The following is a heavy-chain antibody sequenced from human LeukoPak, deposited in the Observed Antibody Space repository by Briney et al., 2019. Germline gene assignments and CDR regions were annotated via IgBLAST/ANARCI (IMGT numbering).Heavy chain of an antibody. J-gene: IGHJ4*02. V-gene: IGHV5-51*01. CDR3: ARCGEMATVSSCYFDY. CDR1: GYSFSYYW. D-gene: IGHD5-24*01. CDR2: IYPADSTT. Sequence: GESLKISGKGLGYSFSYYWIAWVRQLPGKGLEWMGIIYPADSTTRYSPSFQGQVPISAGKSISTAYLQWSSLRASDTAMYYCARCGEMATVSSCYFDYWGQGSLVTVSS.